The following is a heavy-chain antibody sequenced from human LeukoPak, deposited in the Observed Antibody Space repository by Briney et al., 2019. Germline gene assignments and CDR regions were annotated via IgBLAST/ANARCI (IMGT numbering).Heavy chain of an antibody. J-gene: IGHJ5*02. D-gene: IGHD5-12*01. CDR2: ISAYNGNT. Sequence: ASVKVSCKASGYTFTSYGISWVRQAPGQGLEWMVWISAYNGNTNCAQKLQGRVTMTTDTSTSTAYMELSSLRSEDTAVYYCARDLGGYNFMVMGWFDPWGQGTLVTVSS. CDR3: ARDLGGYNFMVMGWFDP. CDR1: GYTFTSYG. V-gene: IGHV1-18*01.